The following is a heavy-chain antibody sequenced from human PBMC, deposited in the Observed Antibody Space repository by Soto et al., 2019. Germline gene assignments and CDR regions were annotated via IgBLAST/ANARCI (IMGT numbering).Heavy chain of an antibody. Sequence: PGXSLSLSCAAYGFLFIYYAMNWVHQAPGEGLQGVAGIXASGVXTYYADYVKGXXIISRDNXXTTLFLQMNRLRAEDTAIYYCAKVPLRQYYFDHWGLGTLVTVSS. CDR1: GFLFIYYA. D-gene: IGHD4-17*01. CDR3: AKVPLRQYYFDH. V-gene: IGHV3-23*01. J-gene: IGHJ4*02. CDR2: IXASGVXT.